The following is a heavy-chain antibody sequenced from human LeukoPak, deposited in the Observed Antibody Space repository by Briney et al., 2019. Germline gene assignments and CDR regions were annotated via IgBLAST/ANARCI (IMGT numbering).Heavy chain of an antibody. CDR3: ARFAVHRRIAVDGQFGLDY. V-gene: IGHV1-46*01. Sequence: GASVKVSCKASGYTFTNYYMHWVRQAPGQGLEWMGIINPSGGSTNYAQKFQGRVTMTRDTSTSTVYMELSSLRSEDTAVYYCARFAVHRRIAVDGQFGLDYWGQGTLVTVSS. CDR2: INPSGGST. D-gene: IGHD6-19*01. J-gene: IGHJ4*02. CDR1: GYTFTNYY.